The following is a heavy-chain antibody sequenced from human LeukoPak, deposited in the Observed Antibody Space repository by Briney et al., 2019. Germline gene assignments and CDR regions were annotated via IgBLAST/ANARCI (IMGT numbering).Heavy chain of an antibody. CDR3: ARASRWKGTRNY. J-gene: IGHJ4*02. CDR1: GFTFSSYS. CDR2: ISSSSSTI. D-gene: IGHD1-1*01. Sequence: GGSLRLSCAASGFTFSSYSMNWVRQALGKGLEWVSYISSSSSTIYYADSVKGRFTISRDNAKNSLYLQMNSLRAEDTAVYYCARASRWKGTRNYSGQGTLVTVSS. V-gene: IGHV3-48*01.